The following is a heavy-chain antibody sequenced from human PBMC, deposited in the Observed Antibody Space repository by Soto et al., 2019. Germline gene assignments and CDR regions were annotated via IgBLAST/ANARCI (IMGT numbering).Heavy chain of an antibody. V-gene: IGHV1-8*01. Sequence: GASVKVSCKASGYTFTSYDINWVRQATGQGLEWMGWMNPNSGNTGYAQKFQGRVTMTRNTSISTAYMELSSLRSEDTAVYYCASVPRYSSSWYSKYYYYGMDVWSQGTTVTVSS. CDR3: ASVPRYSSSWYSKYYYYGMDV. CDR2: MNPNSGNT. J-gene: IGHJ6*02. CDR1: GYTFTSYD. D-gene: IGHD6-13*01.